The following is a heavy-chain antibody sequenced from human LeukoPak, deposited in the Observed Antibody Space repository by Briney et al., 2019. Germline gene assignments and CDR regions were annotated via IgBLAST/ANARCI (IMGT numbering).Heavy chain of an antibody. CDR1: GYTFTGYY. J-gene: IGHJ3*02. Sequence: ASVKVSCKASGYTFTGYYMHWVRQAPGQGLEWMGWINPNSGGTNYAQKFQGWVTMTRDTSISTAYMELSRLRADDTAEYYCPKGHIVFTMVQGALYDSFDIWGQGTMVTVSS. D-gene: IGHD3-10*01. CDR2: INPNSGGT. CDR3: PKGHIVFTMVQGALYDSFDI. V-gene: IGHV1-2*04.